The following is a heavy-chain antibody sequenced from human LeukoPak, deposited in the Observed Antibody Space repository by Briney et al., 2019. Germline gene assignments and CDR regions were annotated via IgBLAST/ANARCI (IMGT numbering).Heavy chain of an antibody. Sequence: PSETLSLTCAVYGGSFSGYYWSWIRQPPGKGLEWIAYIFYTGSTYYNPSLKSRVNISVDTSKNQFSLKLSSVTAADTAVYYCARVWRLATTGTQKGWFDPWGQGILVTVSS. CDR1: GGSFSGYY. D-gene: IGHD1-1*01. CDR2: IFYTGST. V-gene: IGHV4-30-4*01. J-gene: IGHJ5*02. CDR3: ARVWRLATTGTQKGWFDP.